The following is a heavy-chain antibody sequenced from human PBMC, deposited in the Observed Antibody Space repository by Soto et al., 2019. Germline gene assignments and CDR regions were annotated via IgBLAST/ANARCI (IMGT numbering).Heavy chain of an antibody. V-gene: IGHV4-59*01. CDR1: GGSISSYY. CDR2: IYYSGST. CDR3: ARILRNAFDI. Sequence: SETLSLTCTVSGGSISSYYWSWIRQPPGKGLEWIGYIYYSGSTNYNPSLKSRVTISVDTSKNQFSLKLSSVTAADTAVYYCARILRNAFDIWRQGTMVTVSS. J-gene: IGHJ3*02.